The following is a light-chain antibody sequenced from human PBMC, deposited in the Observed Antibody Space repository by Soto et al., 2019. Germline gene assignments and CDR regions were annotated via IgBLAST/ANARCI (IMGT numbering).Light chain of an antibody. CDR3: QQYDNWPLT. CDR2: WAS. Sequence: DIVMTQSPDSLAVSLGERATINCKSSQSVLYSSNNKNDVAWYQQKPGQPPKLLIYWASARKSEVPDRFSGSGSGTEFTLTISSLQSEDFAVYYCQQYDNWPLTFGGGTKVDIK. J-gene: IGKJ4*01. V-gene: IGKV4-1*01. CDR1: QSVLYSSNNKND.